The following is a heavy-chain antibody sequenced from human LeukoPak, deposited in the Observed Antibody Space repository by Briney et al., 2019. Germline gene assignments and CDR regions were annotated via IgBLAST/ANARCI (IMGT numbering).Heavy chain of an antibody. D-gene: IGHD3-3*01. CDR3: AKEVPITINYMDV. V-gene: IGHV3-9*01. CDR1: GFTFDDYA. CDR2: ISWNSGSV. J-gene: IGHJ6*03. Sequence: GGSLRLSCAASGFTFDDYAMHWVRHAPGKGLEWVSGISWNSGSVGYAASVKGRFTISRDNAKNSLYLQMNSLRAEDTAVYYCAKEVPITINYMDVWGKGTTVTVSS.